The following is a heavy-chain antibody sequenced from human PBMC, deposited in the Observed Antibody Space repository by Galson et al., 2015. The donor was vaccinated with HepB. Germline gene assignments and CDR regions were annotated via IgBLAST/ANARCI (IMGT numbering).Heavy chain of an antibody. CDR3: ARDPQSYYDFWSGYSSGGGMDV. CDR1: GYTFTSYY. Sequence: SVKVSCKASGYTFTSYYMHWVRQAPGQGLEWMGIINPSGGSTSYAQKFQGRVTMTRDTSTSTVYMELSSLRSEDTAVYYCARDPQSYYDFWSGYSSGGGMDVWGQGTTVTVSS. J-gene: IGHJ6*02. V-gene: IGHV1-46*01. D-gene: IGHD3-3*01. CDR2: INPSGGST.